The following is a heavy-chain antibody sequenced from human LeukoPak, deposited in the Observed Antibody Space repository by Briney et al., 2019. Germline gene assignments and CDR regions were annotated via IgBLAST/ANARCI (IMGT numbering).Heavy chain of an antibody. CDR1: GYTFTGYY. J-gene: IGHJ4*02. CDR2: INPNSGGT. CDR3: ARDYGSGSYGLELDY. V-gene: IGHV1-2*02. Sequence: ASVKVSCKASGYTFTGYYMHWVRQAPGQGLEWMGWINPNSGGTNYAQKFQGRVTMTRDTSISTAYMELSRLRSDDTAVYYCARDYGSGSYGLELDYWGQGTLVTVSS. D-gene: IGHD3-10*01.